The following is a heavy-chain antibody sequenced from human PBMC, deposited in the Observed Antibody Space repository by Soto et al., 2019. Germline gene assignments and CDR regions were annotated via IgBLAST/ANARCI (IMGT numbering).Heavy chain of an antibody. CDR3: ARRAYYYGSGSPTGYYYMDV. CDR2: INAGNGNT. V-gene: IGHV1-3*01. CDR1: GYTFTSYA. D-gene: IGHD3-10*01. J-gene: IGHJ6*03. Sequence: ASVKVSCKASGYTFTSYAMHWVRQAPGQRLEWMGWINAGNGNTKYSQKFQGRVTITRDTSASTAYMELSSLRSEDTAVYYCARRAYYYGSGSPTGYYYMDVWGKGTTVTVSS.